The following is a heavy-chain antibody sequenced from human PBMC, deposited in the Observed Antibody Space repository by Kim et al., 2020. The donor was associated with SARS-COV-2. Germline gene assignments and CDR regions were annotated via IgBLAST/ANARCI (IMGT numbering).Heavy chain of an antibody. CDR1: GFTFSTNW. D-gene: IGHD2-15*01. J-gene: IGHJ4*02. Sequence: GGSLRLSCVDSGFTFSTNWISWVRQAPGKGLEWVAKIKEDGSERYYAYSVLGRFTISRDNAKNSLYLQMSSLSAEDTAVYYCARDRRYSLDYWGPGTPVTVSS. CDR2: IKEDGSER. V-gene: IGHV3-7*01. CDR3: ARDRRYSLDY.